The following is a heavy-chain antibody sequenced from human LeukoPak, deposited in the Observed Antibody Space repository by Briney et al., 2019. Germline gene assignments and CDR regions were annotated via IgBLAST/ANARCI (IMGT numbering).Heavy chain of an antibody. J-gene: IGHJ4*02. CDR2: IHASGPT. Sequence: PSETLSLTCTVSGGSISTYYWSWIRRPPGKGLEWISYIHASGPTNYNPSLKSRITISVDTSKNQFSLKLSSVTAADTAVYYCARHDAGISARPFDNWGQGTLVTVSS. D-gene: IGHD6-6*01. CDR3: ARHDAGISARPFDN. V-gene: IGHV4-4*09. CDR1: GGSISTYY.